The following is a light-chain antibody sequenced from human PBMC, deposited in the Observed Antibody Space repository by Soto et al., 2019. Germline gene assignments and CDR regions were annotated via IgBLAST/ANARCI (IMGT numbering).Light chain of an antibody. CDR3: QQSYSSPPLFT. J-gene: IGKJ3*01. V-gene: IGKV1-39*01. CDR1: QSISRH. Sequence: DIQMTQSPSSLSASVGDRVTITCRASQSISRHLNWYQQKLGRAPNLLIYAASSLQSGVPSRFSGSGSGTDFNLTVSSLQPEDFATYYCQQSYSSPPLFTFGPGTKVD. CDR2: AAS.